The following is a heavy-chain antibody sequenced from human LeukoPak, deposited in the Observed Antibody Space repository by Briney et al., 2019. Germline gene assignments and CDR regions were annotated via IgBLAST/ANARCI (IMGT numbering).Heavy chain of an antibody. CDR1: GDSIGSHY. Sequence: PSETLSLTCTVSGDSIGSHYWSWIRQPPGKGLEWIGYIFYVGSTNYNPSLKSRVTISVDTSKNQFSLKLNSVTAADTAVYYCARDYYDSRREAFDIWGQGTMVTVSS. CDR3: ARDYYDSRREAFDI. J-gene: IGHJ3*02. CDR2: IFYVGST. D-gene: IGHD3-22*01. V-gene: IGHV4-59*11.